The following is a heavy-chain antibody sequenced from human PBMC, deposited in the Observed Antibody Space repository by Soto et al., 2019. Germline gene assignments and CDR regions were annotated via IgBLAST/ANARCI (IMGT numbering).Heavy chain of an antibody. D-gene: IGHD3-3*01. J-gene: IGHJ6*03. Sequence: PSETLSLTCTVSGGSISSYYWSWIRQPPGKGLEWIGYIHYSGSTNYNPSLKSRVTISVDTSKNQFSLKLSSVTAADTAVYYCARGFLEPPFYYMDVWGKGTTVTVSS. CDR2: IHYSGST. V-gene: IGHV4-59*01. CDR1: GGSISSYY. CDR3: ARGFLEPPFYYMDV.